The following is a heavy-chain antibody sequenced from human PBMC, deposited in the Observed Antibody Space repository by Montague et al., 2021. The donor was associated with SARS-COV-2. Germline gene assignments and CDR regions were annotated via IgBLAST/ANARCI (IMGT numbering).Heavy chain of an antibody. J-gene: IGHJ4*02. CDR3: ARETGTTVSLDY. Sequence: PALVKPTQTLTLTCTFSGFSLSTSGMCVSWIRQPPGKALEWLAXXXWXXXKYXSTSLKTRLTISKDTSKNPVVLTMTNMDPVDTATYYCARETGTTVSLDYWGQGTLVTVSS. CDR2: XXWXXXK. CDR1: GFSLSTSGMC. V-gene: IGHV2-70*01. D-gene: IGHD1-7*01.